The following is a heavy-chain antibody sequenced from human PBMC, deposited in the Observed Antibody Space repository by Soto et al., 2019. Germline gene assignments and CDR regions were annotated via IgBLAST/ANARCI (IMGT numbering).Heavy chain of an antibody. CDR2: ISTYNGNT. CDR1: GYSFSNSG. Sequence: QVELVQSGPEVKKPGASVKVSCKASGYSFSNSGFSWMRQAPGQGLEWMGWISTYNGNTNYAQKFQGRLSMTRDTSTTTAFMELTTLRSADTAGYYCARDEYNNGRNWLNPWGQGTLVTVTS. CDR3: ARDEYNNGRNWLNP. D-gene: IGHD2-8*01. J-gene: IGHJ5*02. V-gene: IGHV1-18*01.